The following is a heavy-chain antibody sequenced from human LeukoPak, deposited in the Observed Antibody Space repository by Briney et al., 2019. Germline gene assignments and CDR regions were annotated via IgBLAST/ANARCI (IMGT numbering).Heavy chain of an antibody. CDR3: ARVHSWSGPDY. J-gene: IGHJ4*02. V-gene: IGHV4-38-2*02. Sequence: KTSETLSLTCTASGYSITNDYYWGWIRQPPGKGLEWIGSVYHGGSTYHNPSLRSRVTIFVDTSKNQFSLTLRSVTAADTAVYFCARVHSWSGPDYWGQGTLVTVSS. CDR1: GYSITNDYY. D-gene: IGHD3-3*02. CDR2: VYHGGST.